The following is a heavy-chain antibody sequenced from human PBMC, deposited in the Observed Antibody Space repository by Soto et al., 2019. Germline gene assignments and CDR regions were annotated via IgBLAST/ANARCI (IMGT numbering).Heavy chain of an antibody. J-gene: IGHJ4*02. Sequence: SETLSLTCTVSGGSISSSSYYWGWIRQPPGKGLEWIGSIYYSGSTYYNPSLKSRVTISVDTSKNQFSLKLSSVTAADTAVYYCARSYGDYVFYFDYWGQGTLVTVSS. CDR3: ARSYGDYVFYFDY. CDR1: GGSISSSSYY. CDR2: IYYSGST. D-gene: IGHD4-17*01. V-gene: IGHV4-39*01.